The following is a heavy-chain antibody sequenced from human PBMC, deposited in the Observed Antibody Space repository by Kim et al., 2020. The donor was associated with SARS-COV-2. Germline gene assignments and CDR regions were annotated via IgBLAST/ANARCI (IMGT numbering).Heavy chain of an antibody. CDR2: T. CDR3: ATGAETATPDY. J-gene: IGHJ4*02. V-gene: IGHV1-24*01. Sequence: TIYAQKFQGRVTMTEDTSTDTAYMELSSLRSEDTAVYYCATGAETATPDYWGQGTLVTVSS. D-gene: IGHD1-26*01.